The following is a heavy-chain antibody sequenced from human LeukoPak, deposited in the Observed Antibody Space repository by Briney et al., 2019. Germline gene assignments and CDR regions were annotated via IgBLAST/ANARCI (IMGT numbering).Heavy chain of an antibody. D-gene: IGHD2-15*01. CDR2: IHTGDSDT. CDR1: GYRFINFW. V-gene: IGHV5-51*01. Sequence: GESLKISCQGSGYRFINFWIGWVRQTPGKGLEWMGIIHTGDSDTRYSPSFQGQVTISVDKSISTAYLQWSSLKASDTAMYYCARRGLLGYCSGASCYDAFDIWGQGIMVTVSS. J-gene: IGHJ3*02. CDR3: ARRGLLGYCSGASCYDAFDI.